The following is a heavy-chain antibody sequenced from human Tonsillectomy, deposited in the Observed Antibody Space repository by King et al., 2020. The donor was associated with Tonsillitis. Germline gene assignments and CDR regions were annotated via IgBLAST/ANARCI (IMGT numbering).Heavy chain of an antibody. CDR2: IYWNDDK. J-gene: IGHJ5*02. CDR1: GFSLSTSGVG. D-gene: IGHD3-10*01. CDR3: AHSRAGKQYVLLWFGELNYWCDP. Sequence: TLKESGPTLVKPTQTLTLTCTFSGFSLSTSGVGVGWIRQPPGKALEWLALIYWNDDKRYSPSLKSRLTITKDTSKNQVVLTMTNMDPVDTATYYCAHSRAGKQYVLLWFGELNYWCDPWGQGTLVTVSS. V-gene: IGHV2-5*01.